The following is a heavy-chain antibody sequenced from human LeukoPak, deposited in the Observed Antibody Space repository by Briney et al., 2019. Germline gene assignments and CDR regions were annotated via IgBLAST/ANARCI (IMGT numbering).Heavy chain of an antibody. D-gene: IGHD4-17*01. CDR2: IYHSGST. V-gene: IGHV4-30-2*01. Sequence: SETLSLTCAVSGGSISSGGYSWSWIRQPPGKGLEWIGYIYHSGSTYYNPSLKSRVTISVDRSKNQFSLKLSSVTAADTAVYYCARAAGTVTLYYFDYWGQGTLVTVSS. CDR3: ARAAGTVTLYYFDY. J-gene: IGHJ4*02. CDR1: GGSISSGGYS.